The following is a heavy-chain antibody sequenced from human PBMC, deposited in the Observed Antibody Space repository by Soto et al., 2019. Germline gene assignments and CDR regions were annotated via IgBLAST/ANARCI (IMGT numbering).Heavy chain of an antibody. V-gene: IGHV1-69*13. CDR2: ISPLFGTT. CDR1: GRTFSRHA. CDR3: ARAAIHGSSWYCWCVP. D-gene: IGHD6-13*01. J-gene: IGHJ5*02. Sequence: ASVKVFSKTSGRTFSRHAINCVRQAPGKELEWMGGISPLFGTTNYAQKFKGRVTISADESTSTAYMELSSLTSEDAAVYYCARAAIHGSSWYCWCVPRGRGNLVIASS.